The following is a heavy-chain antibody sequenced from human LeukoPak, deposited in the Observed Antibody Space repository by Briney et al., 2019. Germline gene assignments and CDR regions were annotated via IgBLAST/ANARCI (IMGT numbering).Heavy chain of an antibody. V-gene: IGHV3-21*01. CDR1: GFTFSSYS. Sequence: GGSLRLSCAASGFTFSSYSMNWVRQAPGKGLEWVSSIDSSSSYIYYADSVKGRFTISRDNAKNSLYLQMNSLRAEDAAVYYCARDSGRGVVDYWGQGTLVTVSS. CDR3: ARDSGRGVVDY. J-gene: IGHJ4*02. CDR2: IDSSSSYI. D-gene: IGHD5-12*01.